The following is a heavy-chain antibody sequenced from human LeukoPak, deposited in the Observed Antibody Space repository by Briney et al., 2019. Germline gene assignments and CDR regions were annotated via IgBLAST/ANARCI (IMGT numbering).Heavy chain of an antibody. CDR3: ARGSQLRGVNY. D-gene: IGHD3-10*01. V-gene: IGHV3-64*01. Sequence: GGSLRLSCAASGFTFSSYAMHWVRQAPGKGLEYVSAISSNGGSTYYANSVKGRFTISRDNSKNTLYLQMGSLRAEDMAVYYCARGSQLRGVNYWGQGTLVTVSS. CDR2: ISSNGGST. J-gene: IGHJ4*02. CDR1: GFTFSSYA.